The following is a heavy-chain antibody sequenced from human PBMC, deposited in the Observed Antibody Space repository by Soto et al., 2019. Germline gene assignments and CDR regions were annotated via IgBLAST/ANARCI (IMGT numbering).Heavy chain of an antibody. CDR1: GYTFSSYS. J-gene: IGHJ1*01. CDR3: ARDDPPVQH. CDR2: ISAYNGNT. V-gene: IGHV1-18*01. Sequence: QVQLVQSGAEVKKPGASVKVSCKASGYTFSSYSISWVRQAPGQGLEWMGWISAYNGNTNYGQKIQGRVTMTTDKSTNTAYMELRSLSSDDTAVYYCARDDPPVQHWGQGTLVTVSS.